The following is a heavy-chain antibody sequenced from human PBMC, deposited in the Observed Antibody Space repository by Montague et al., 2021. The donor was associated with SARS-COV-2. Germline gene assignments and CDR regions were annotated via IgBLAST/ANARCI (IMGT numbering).Heavy chain of an antibody. V-gene: IGHV4-59*01. J-gene: IGHJ3*02. Sequence: SETLSLTCTVSGGSITSYYWTWIRQPPGKGLEWVGRIYYSGSTNYNPSLKSRVTISVDTSKNQFSLKLSSVAAADTAVYYCARTGLGAYDILTGYTVNAFDRWGQGTRVTVSS. CDR1: GGSITSYY. CDR2: IYYSGST. D-gene: IGHD3-9*01. CDR3: ARTGLGAYDILTGYTVNAFDR.